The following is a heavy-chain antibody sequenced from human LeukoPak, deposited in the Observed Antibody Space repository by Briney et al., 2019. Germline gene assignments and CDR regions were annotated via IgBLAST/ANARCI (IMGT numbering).Heavy chain of an antibody. J-gene: IGHJ4*02. Sequence: GGALRLSCAASGFTFSSYSMNWVRQAPGKGLEWVSSISSSSSYIYYADSVKGRFTISRDNAKNSLYLQMNSLRAEDTAVYYCARDGGSLGHYWGQGTLVTVSS. CDR1: GFTFSSYS. V-gene: IGHV3-21*01. CDR3: ARDGGSLGHY. CDR2: ISSSSSYI. D-gene: IGHD3-16*01.